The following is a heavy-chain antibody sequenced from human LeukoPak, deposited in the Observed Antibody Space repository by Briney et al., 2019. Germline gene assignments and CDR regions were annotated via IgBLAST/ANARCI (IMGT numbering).Heavy chain of an antibody. Sequence: GGSLRLSCAASGFTFSSYWMSWVRQAPGKGLEWVANIKKDGSEKYYVDSVKGRFTVSRDNAKNSLYLQMNSLRAEDTAVYYCARGKEYFDWLLRAYYFDYWGQGTLVTVSS. V-gene: IGHV3-7*01. CDR2: IKKDGSEK. J-gene: IGHJ4*02. CDR1: GFTFSSYW. D-gene: IGHD3-9*01. CDR3: ARGKEYFDWLLRAYYFDY.